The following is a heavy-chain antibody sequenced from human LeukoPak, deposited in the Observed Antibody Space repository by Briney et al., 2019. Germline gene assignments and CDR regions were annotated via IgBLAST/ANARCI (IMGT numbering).Heavy chain of an antibody. Sequence: GGSLRLSCAASGFTFSSYSMNWVRQAPGKGLEWVSYISSSSSTIYYADSVKGRFTISRDNAKNSLYLQMNSLRAEDTAVYYCARRSYSSGWLYYYYYMDVWGKGTTVTISS. CDR2: ISSSSSTI. CDR1: GFTFSSYS. CDR3: ARRSYSSGWLYYYYYMDV. J-gene: IGHJ6*03. V-gene: IGHV3-48*01. D-gene: IGHD6-19*01.